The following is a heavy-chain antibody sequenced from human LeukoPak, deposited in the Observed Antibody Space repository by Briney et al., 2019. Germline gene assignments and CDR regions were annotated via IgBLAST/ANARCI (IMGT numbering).Heavy chain of an antibody. CDR3: ARRYCSGGTCYYFDY. J-gene: IGHJ4*02. D-gene: IGHD2-15*01. CDR1: GYSFSSHG. Sequence: GESLKISCEASGYSFSSHGIVWVRQMPGKGLEWMGIINPADSVTIYSPSFQGQVTISADKSITTAYLQWSSLKASDTAMYYCARRYCSGGTCYYFDYWGQGALVTASS. V-gene: IGHV5-51*01. CDR2: INPADSVT.